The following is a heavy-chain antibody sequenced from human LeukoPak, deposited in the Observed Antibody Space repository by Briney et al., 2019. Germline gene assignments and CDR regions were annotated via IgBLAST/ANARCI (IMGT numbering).Heavy chain of an antibody. CDR3: VRHAGRTGGQ. V-gene: IGHV3-11*01. D-gene: IGHD3-10*01. CDR1: GFSFGGHY. Sequence: PGGSLRLSCAASGFSFGGHYMSWMRQAPGKGPDWISYISGNGGDIAYADSVEGRFTISRDNAKNSLHLQMNSLRVEDTAVYHCVRHAGRTGGQWGQGTLIAVSS. CDR2: ISGNGGDI. J-gene: IGHJ4*02.